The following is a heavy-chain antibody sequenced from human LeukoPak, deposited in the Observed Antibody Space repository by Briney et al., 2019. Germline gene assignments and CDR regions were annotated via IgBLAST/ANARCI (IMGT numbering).Heavy chain of an antibody. Sequence: GGSLRLSCAASGFTFSIFAMSWVRQAPGKGLEWVSAISGSGGSTYYADSVKGRFTISRDNSKNTLYLQMNSLRAEDTAVYYCAKDDRYIGYFDYWGQGTLVTVSS. V-gene: IGHV3-23*01. CDR1: GFTFSIFA. CDR3: AKDDRYIGYFDY. CDR2: ISGSGGST. D-gene: IGHD1-14*01. J-gene: IGHJ4*02.